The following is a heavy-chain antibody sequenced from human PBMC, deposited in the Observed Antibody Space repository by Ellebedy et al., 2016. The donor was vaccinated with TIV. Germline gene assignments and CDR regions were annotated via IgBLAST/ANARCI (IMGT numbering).Heavy chain of an antibody. D-gene: IGHD3-16*01. CDR1: GFPFSGYF. V-gene: IGHV3-69-1*01. CDR2: ITTSSTA. J-gene: IGHJ4*02. Sequence: GGSLRLXXAASGFPFSGYFMNWVRQAPGKGLEWVSSITTSSTAYYADSVKGRFTMSRDNGENSLSLQLNSLRDEDTAVYYCARGLFGGNVAFDYWGQGALVTVSP. CDR3: ARGLFGGNVAFDY.